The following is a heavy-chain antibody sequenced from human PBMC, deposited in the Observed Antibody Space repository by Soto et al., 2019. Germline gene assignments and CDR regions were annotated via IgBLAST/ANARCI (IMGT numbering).Heavy chain of an antibody. CDR1: GFTVSSNY. Sequence: PGGSLRLSCAASGFTVSSNYMSWVRQAPGKGLEWVSVIYSGGSTYYADSVKGRFTISRDNSKNTLYLQMNSLRAEDTAVYYCASSYCTNGVCSHHFDYWGQGTLVTVSS. CDR3: ASSYCTNGVCSHHFDY. D-gene: IGHD2-8*01. V-gene: IGHV3-66*01. J-gene: IGHJ4*02. CDR2: IYSGGST.